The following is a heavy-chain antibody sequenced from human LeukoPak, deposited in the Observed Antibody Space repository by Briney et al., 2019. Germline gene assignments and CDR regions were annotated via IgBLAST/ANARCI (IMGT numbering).Heavy chain of an antibody. CDR3: ARHRYDSSGYTYDAYDI. CDR1: GGSFSGYY. D-gene: IGHD3-22*01. V-gene: IGHV4-34*01. J-gene: IGHJ3*02. Sequence: SETLSLTCAVYGGSFSGYYWSWIRQPPGKGLEWIGGINHSGSTNYKPSHKSRVTILVDTSKNQFSLKLSSVTAADTAIYYCARHRYDSSGYTYDAYDIWGQGTMVTVSS. CDR2: INHSGST.